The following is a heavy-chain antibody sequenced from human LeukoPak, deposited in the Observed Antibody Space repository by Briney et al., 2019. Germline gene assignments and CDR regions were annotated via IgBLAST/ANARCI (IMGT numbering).Heavy chain of an antibody. J-gene: IGHJ3*02. CDR1: GFTFSSYS. CDR2: ISSSSSTI. Sequence: PGGSLRLSCAASGFTFSSYSMNWVRQAPGKGLEWVSYISSSSSTIYYADSVKGRFTISRDSAKDSLYLQMNSLRAEDTAVYYCARETNGAFDIWGQGTMVTVSS. V-gene: IGHV3-48*01. D-gene: IGHD2-8*01. CDR3: ARETNGAFDI.